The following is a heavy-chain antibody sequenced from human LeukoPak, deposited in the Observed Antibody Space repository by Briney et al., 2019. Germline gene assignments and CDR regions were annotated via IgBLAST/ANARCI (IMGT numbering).Heavy chain of an antibody. CDR2: IYYSGST. J-gene: IGHJ4*02. CDR3: ARDGGEGWYSTSYYFDY. D-gene: IGHD2-15*01. CDR1: GGSISSSSYY. V-gene: IGHV4-39*07. Sequence: SPSETLSLTCTVSGGSISSSSYYWGWIRQPPGKGLEWIGSIYYSGSTYYNPSLKSRVTISVDTSKNQFSLKLSSVTAADTAVYYCARDGGEGWYSTSYYFDYWGQGTLVTVSS.